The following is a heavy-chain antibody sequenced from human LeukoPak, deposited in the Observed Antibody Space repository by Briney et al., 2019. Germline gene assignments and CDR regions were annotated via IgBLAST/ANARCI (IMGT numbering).Heavy chain of an antibody. J-gene: IGHJ4*02. CDR2: IKQDGSEK. D-gene: IGHD3-22*01. CDR3: ARARSDSSGYYLELYYFDY. V-gene: IGHV3-7*01. CDR1: GFTFSSYC. Sequence: GGSLRLSCAASGFTFSSYCMSWVRQAPGKGLEWVSNIKQDGSEKYYVDSVKGRFTISRDNAKNSLYLQMNSLRAEDTPVYYCARARSDSSGYYLELYYFDYWGQGTLVTVSS.